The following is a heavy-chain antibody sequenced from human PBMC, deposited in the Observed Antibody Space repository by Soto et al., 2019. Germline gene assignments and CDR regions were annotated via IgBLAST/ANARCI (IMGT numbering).Heavy chain of an antibody. D-gene: IGHD6-25*01. CDR1: GYPFTGYY. Sequence: GASVKVSCKATGYPFTGYYLHWMRQAPGQGLAWMGWINPNSGGTYYAQNFHGRITMTRDTSISTAYMELGRLTSDDTAVYYCPRDLFHAAENSESSYNCFDSWVQGTLVTVSS. CDR3: PRDLFHAAENSESSYNCFDS. CDR2: INPNSGGT. V-gene: IGHV1-2*02. J-gene: IGHJ5*01.